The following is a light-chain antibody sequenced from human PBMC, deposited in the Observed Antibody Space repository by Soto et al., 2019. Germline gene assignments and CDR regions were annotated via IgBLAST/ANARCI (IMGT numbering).Light chain of an antibody. V-gene: IGKV1-5*03. CDR2: KAS. Sequence: DIQMTQSPSTLSASVGDRVTITCRASQSISSWLAWYQQKPGKAPKLLIYKASSLESGVPSRFSGRGSGTELTLTISSLQPDDFATYYGQQYNSYSETFGQGTKVDI. CDR3: QQYNSYSET. J-gene: IGKJ1*01. CDR1: QSISSW.